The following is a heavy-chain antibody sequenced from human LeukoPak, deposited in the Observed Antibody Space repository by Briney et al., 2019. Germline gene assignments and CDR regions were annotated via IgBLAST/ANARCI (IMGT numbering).Heavy chain of an antibody. V-gene: IGHV4-34*01. Sequence: SETLSLTCAVYGGSFSGYYWSWIRQPPGKGLEWIGEINHSGSTNYNPSLKSRVTISVDTSKNQFSLKLSSVTAADTAVYYCAEYHLACSSTSCSAGWFDPWGQGTLVTVSS. CDR2: INHSGST. D-gene: IGHD2-2*01. CDR3: AEYHLACSSTSCSAGWFDP. CDR1: GGSFSGYY. J-gene: IGHJ5*02.